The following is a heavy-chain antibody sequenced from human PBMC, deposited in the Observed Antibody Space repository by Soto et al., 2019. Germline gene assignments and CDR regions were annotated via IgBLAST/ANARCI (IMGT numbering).Heavy chain of an antibody. CDR3: ARADGYCSGGACKYLGY. J-gene: IGHJ4*02. CDR2: ISSSSTYI. V-gene: IGHV3-21*01. Sequence: GGSLRLSCAASGFTFSSYSMNWVRQAPGKGLEWVSSISSSSTYIYYADSVKGRFTVSRDDAKNSLYLQMNSLRAEDTAIYYSARADGYCSGGACKYLGYWGQGSQVTVSS. D-gene: IGHD2-15*01. CDR1: GFTFSSYS.